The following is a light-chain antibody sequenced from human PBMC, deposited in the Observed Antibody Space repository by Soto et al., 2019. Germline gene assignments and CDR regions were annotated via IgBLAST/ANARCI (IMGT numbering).Light chain of an antibody. CDR1: QSVSSN. Sequence: EIVMTQSPATLSVSPGERATLSCRASQSVSSNLAWYQQKPGQAPRLLIYGASTRATGIPARFSGSGSGTEFTLTISSLQSEDFAVYYCQHYNNCHPWTFGQGTKVEIK. CDR3: QHYNNCHPWT. J-gene: IGKJ1*01. CDR2: GAS. V-gene: IGKV3-15*01.